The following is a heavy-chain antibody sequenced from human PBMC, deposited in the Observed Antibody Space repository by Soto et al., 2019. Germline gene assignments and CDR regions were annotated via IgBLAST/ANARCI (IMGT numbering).Heavy chain of an antibody. D-gene: IGHD1-1*01. CDR3: GREGINNNNEYYFDP. J-gene: IGHJ4*02. V-gene: IGHV3-21*01. Sequence: LRLSCAASGFTFSSYSMNWVRQAPGKGLEWVSSISGSGNYPHYADFLRGRFTISRDTAXXXLXXXMXSXXAEXPPANYCGREGINNNNEYYFDPWGKETVVTVPS. CDR2: ISGSGNYP. CDR1: GFTFSSYS.